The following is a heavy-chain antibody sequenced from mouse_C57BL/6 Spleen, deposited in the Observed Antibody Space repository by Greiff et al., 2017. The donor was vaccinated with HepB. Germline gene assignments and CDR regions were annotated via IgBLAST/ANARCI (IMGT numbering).Heavy chain of an antibody. D-gene: IGHD1-1*01. V-gene: IGHV1-18*01. CDR1: GYTFTDYN. CDR3: ARSPGSSLYYYAMDY. Sequence: VHVKQSGPELVKPGASVKIPCKASGYTFTDYNMDWVKQSHGKSLEWIGDINPNNGGTIYNQKFKGKATLTVDKSSSTAYMELRSLTSADTAVYYCARSPGSSLYYYAMDYWGQGTSVTVSS. CDR2: INPNNGGT. J-gene: IGHJ4*01.